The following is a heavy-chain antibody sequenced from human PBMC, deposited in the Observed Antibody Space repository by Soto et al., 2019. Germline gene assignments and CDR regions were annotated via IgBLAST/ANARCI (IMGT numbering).Heavy chain of an antibody. CDR3: ARGGSMLSDFDY. J-gene: IGHJ4*02. D-gene: IGHD2-8*01. CDR2: IYYSGST. V-gene: IGHV4-59*01. Sequence: SETLSLTCTVSGGSISSYYWSWIRQPPGKGLEWIGYIYYSGSTNYNPSLKSRVTISVDTSKNQFSLKLSSVTAADTAVYYCARGGSMLSDFDYWGQGTLVTVSS. CDR1: GGSISSYY.